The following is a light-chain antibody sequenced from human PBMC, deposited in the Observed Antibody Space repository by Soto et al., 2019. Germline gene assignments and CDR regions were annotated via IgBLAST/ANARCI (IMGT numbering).Light chain of an antibody. CDR1: QSISSW. CDR3: HQYNTYSQT. CDR2: KAS. V-gene: IGKV1-5*03. Sequence: DIQMTQSPSTRSAAVGDRVTITCRASQSISSWLAWYQQRPGKAPKLLIHKASNLESGVPSRFSGSGSGTEFTLTISSLQPEDFATYYCHQYNTYSQTFGQGTKVDIK. J-gene: IGKJ1*01.